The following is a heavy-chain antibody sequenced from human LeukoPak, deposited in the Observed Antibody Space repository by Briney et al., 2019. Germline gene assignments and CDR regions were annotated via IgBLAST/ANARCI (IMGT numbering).Heavy chain of an antibody. CDR2: ISAYNGNT. CDR3: ARVILTGYSPFDY. CDR1: GGTFSSYA. D-gene: IGHD3-9*01. V-gene: IGHV1-18*01. J-gene: IGHJ4*02. Sequence: VASVKVSCKASGGTFSSYAISWVRQAPGQGLEWMGWISAYNGNTNYAQKLQGRVTMTTDTSTSTAYMELRSLRSDDTAVYYCARVILTGYSPFDYWGQGTLVTVSS.